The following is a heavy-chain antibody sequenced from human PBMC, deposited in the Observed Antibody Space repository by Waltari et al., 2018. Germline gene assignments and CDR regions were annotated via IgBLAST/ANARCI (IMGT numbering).Heavy chain of an antibody. CDR3: ARARHAGYSYDSSGYYYDG. CDR2: VNHSGST. J-gene: IGHJ4*02. D-gene: IGHD3-22*01. V-gene: IGHV4-34*01. CDR1: GGSFSGYY. Sequence: QVQLQQRGAGLLKPSETLSLTCAVYGGSFSGYYWSWIRQPPGKGLERIGGVNHSGSTNGDPSRESRVTISVDTSKNQVSLKRSAETAADTAVYYCARARHAGYSYDSSGYYYDGWGQGTLVTVSS.